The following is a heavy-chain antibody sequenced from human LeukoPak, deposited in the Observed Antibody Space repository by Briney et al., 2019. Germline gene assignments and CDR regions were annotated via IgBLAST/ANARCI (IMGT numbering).Heavy chain of an antibody. CDR1: GYTFSDYY. CDR2: INPDSGGT. Sequence: GASVKVSCKASGYTFSDYYMHWVRQAPGQGLEWMGWINPDSGGTKYAQKFQGRVTMTRDTSISTAYMELSRLRSDDTAVYYCARSSGYSSSWYYYYYMDVWGKGITVTVSS. V-gene: IGHV1-2*02. CDR3: ARSSGYSSSWYYYYYMDV. J-gene: IGHJ6*03. D-gene: IGHD6-13*01.